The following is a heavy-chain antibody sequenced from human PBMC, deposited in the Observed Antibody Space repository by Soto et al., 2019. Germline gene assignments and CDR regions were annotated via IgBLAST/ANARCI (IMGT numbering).Heavy chain of an antibody. V-gene: IGHV3-21*01. CDR1: GFTFIGYS. Sequence: WGSLRLSCAASGFTFIGYSISFIGHSPFKWLEWVSSISSSSSYIYYADSVKGRFTISRDNAKNSLYLQMNSLRAEDTAVYYCARDFSHYDILTGDAFDIWGQGTMVTVSS. J-gene: IGHJ3*02. CDR3: ARDFSHYDILTGDAFDI. D-gene: IGHD3-9*01. CDR2: ISSSSSYI.